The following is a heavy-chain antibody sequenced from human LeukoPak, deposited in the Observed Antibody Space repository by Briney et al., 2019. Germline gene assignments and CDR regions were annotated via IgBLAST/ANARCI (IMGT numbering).Heavy chain of an antibody. J-gene: IGHJ4*02. V-gene: IGHV3-33*01. CDR3: AREDGFGYFDY. D-gene: IGHD3-10*01. CDR1: GFTFSSYG. Sequence: GRSLRLCCAASGFTFSSYGMHWVRQATGKGLEWVAVIWYDGSNKYYADSVKGRFTISRDNSKNTLYLQMNSLRAEDTAVYYCAREDGFGYFDYWGQGTLVTVSS. CDR2: IWYDGSNK.